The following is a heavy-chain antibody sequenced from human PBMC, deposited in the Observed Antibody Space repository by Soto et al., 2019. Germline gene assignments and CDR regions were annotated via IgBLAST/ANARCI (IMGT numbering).Heavy chain of an antibody. CDR3: ARDYYDSSDYTTNWFDP. D-gene: IGHD3-22*01. CDR2: IYHTGNT. J-gene: IGHJ5*02. CDR1: GGSISNSRYY. Sequence: PSETLSLTCTVSGGSISNSRYYWAWIRQPPGKGLEWIGSIYHTGNTYYNPSPRSRVTISVDTSKNQFSLKLTSVTAADTAVYYCARDYYDSSDYTTNWFDPWGQGTLVTVSS. V-gene: IGHV4-39*01.